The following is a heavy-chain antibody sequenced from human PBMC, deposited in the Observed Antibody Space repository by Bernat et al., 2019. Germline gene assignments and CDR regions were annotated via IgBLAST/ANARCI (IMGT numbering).Heavy chain of an antibody. V-gene: IGHV3-7*03. CDR2: IKQDGSEK. CDR1: GFTFSTYW. Sequence: EVQLVESGGGLVQPGGSLRLSCAASGFTFSTYWMSWVRQAPGKGLEWVANIKQDGSEKYSVDSVKGRFTISRDNAKNSLYLQMNSLRSEDTAVYYCATEGTMVRGVIMGAVYYYYGMDVWGQGTTVIVSS. CDR3: ATEGTMVRGVIMGAVYYYYGMDV. D-gene: IGHD3-10*01. J-gene: IGHJ6*02.